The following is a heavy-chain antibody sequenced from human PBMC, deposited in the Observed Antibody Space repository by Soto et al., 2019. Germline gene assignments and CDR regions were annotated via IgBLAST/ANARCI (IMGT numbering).Heavy chain of an antibody. J-gene: IGHJ4*02. CDR1: GFTFSSYA. CDR3: ALRKTGSYFDY. V-gene: IGHV3-23*01. Sequence: GGSLRLSCAASGFTFSSYAMSWVRKAPGKGLEWVSAIGASGAGTYYADSVKGRFTISRDNSKNTLHLQMNSLRAEDTAVYYCALRKTGSYFDYCGQGTLVTVSS. CDR2: IGASGAGT. D-gene: IGHD1-26*01.